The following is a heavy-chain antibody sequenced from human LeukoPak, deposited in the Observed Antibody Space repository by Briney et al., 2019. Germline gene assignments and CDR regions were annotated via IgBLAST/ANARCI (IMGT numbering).Heavy chain of an antibody. Sequence: PGGTLRLSCAASGFAFGNYGMHWVRQAPGKGLEWVSAISSNGGSTYYADSVRGQFTISRDNSKNTLYLQMNSLRAEDTAVYYCATAGGSYWSWGQGTLVTVSS. CDR2: ISSNGGST. D-gene: IGHD1-26*01. V-gene: IGHV3-23*01. CDR3: ATAGGSYWS. J-gene: IGHJ5*02. CDR1: GFAFGNYG.